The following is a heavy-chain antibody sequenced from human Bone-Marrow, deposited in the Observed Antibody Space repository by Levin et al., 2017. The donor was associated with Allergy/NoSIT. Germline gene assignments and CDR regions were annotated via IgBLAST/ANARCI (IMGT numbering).Heavy chain of an antibody. CDR1: GGSLSGYW. Sequence: NASETLSLTCAVYGGSLSGYWWSWIRQPPGKGLEWIGELHQDGSSNYNPSLKSRVTISGDTSRNQFSLRLTSVTAADTGVYYCAGEFRARGESYWGQGALVTVSS. CDR3: AGEFRARGESY. V-gene: IGHV4-34*01. J-gene: IGHJ4*02. CDR2: LHQDGSS. D-gene: IGHD7-27*01.